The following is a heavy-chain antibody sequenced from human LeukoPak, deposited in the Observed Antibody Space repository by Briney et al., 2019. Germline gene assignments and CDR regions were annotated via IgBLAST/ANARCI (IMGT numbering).Heavy chain of an antibody. CDR3: ARDHGYANWFDP. D-gene: IGHD5-18*01. Sequence: SETLSLTCTVSGGSISSSSYYWGWIRQPPGKGLEWIGSIYYSGSTYYNPSLKSRVAISVDTSKNQFSLKLSSVTAADTAVYYCARDHGYANWFDPWGQGTLVTVSS. V-gene: IGHV4-39*02. J-gene: IGHJ5*02. CDR1: GGSISSSSYY. CDR2: IYYSGST.